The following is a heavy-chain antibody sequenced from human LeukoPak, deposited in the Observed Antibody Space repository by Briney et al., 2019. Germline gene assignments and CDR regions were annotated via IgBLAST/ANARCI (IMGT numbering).Heavy chain of an antibody. CDR2: IYTSGST. V-gene: IGHV4-4*08. J-gene: IGHJ6*03. CDR1: GGSISSYY. Sequence: SETLSLTCTVSGGSISSYYWSWIRQPPGKGLEWIGRIYTSGSTNYNPSLKSRVTISVDTSKNQFSLKLSSVTAADTAVYYCARNKYDFWSNYYYMDVWGKGTTVTVSS. CDR3: ARNKYDFWSNYYYMDV. D-gene: IGHD3-3*01.